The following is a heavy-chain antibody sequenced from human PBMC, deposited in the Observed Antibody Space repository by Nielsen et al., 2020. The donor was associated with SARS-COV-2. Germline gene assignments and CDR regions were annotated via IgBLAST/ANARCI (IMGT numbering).Heavy chain of an antibody. CDR1: GGSLSSGTYY. CDR3: ARGRWEEYFDY. J-gene: IGHJ4*02. CDR2: IYISGST. D-gene: IGHD1-26*01. Sequence: SETLSLTCSVSGGSLSSGTYYWSWIRQPAGKGLEWIGRIYISGSTNYNPSLQSRVTISSDTSKNEFSLRLTSVTAADTAVYYCARGRWEEYFDYWGQGTLVTVSS. V-gene: IGHV4-61*10.